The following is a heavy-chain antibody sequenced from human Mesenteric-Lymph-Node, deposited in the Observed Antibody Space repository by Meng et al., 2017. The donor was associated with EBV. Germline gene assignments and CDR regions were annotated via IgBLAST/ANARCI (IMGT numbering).Heavy chain of an antibody. Sequence: QVPLQESGPGLVKPSETLSLTCTVSGGSVSSGSYYWSWIWQPPGKGLEWIGYIHYGGATNYNPSLSGRVTISIDTPENQFSLKLSSVTAADTAVYYCAREIVRNWFDPWGQGTLVTVSS. J-gene: IGHJ5*02. CDR1: GGSVSSGSYY. CDR3: AREIVRNWFDP. D-gene: IGHD2-8*01. V-gene: IGHV4-61*01. CDR2: IHYGGAT.